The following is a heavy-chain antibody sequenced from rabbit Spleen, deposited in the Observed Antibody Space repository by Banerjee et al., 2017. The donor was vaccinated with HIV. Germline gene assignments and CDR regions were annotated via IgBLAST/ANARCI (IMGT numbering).Heavy chain of an antibody. CDR1: GFSFSSSYW. D-gene: IGHD4-1*01. J-gene: IGHJ4*01. CDR3: ARNLDDVIGWNFDW. V-gene: IGHV1S45*01. Sequence: QEQLEESGGDLVKPEGSLTLTCTASGFSFSSSYWICWVRQAPGKGLEWITCIYDGSGGKTYYASWAKNRFSFSKTSSSTVTLQMTSLTAADTATYFCARNLDDVIGWNFDWWGPGTLVTVS. CDR2: IYDGSGGKT.